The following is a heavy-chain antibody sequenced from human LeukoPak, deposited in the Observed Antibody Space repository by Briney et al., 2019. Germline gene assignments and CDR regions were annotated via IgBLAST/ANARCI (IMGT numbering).Heavy chain of an antibody. J-gene: IGHJ3*02. CDR2: ISSSGST. CDR3: AKIRGYSGYDLTSAFDI. D-gene: IGHD5-12*01. Sequence: GGSLRLSCAATEFTFSSYAMSWVRQAPGKGLEWVSTISSSGSTYYGDSVKGRFTISRDNSKNTLYLQMDSLRAEDTAIYYCAKIRGYSGYDLTSAFDIWGQGTMVTVSS. CDR1: EFTFSSYA. V-gene: IGHV3-23*01.